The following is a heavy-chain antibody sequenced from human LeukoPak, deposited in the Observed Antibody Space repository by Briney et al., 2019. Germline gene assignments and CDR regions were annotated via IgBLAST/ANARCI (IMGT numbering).Heavy chain of an antibody. Sequence: SETLSLTCTVSGGSISSGSYYWGWIRRPPGKGLEWIGSIYYSGSTYYNPSLKSRVTISVDTSKNQFSLKLSSVTAADTAVYYCARDSMATTKEGFDYWDQGTLVTVSS. V-gene: IGHV4-39*07. D-gene: IGHD5-12*01. CDR2: IYYSGST. CDR3: ARDSMATTKEGFDY. CDR1: GGSISSGSYY. J-gene: IGHJ4*02.